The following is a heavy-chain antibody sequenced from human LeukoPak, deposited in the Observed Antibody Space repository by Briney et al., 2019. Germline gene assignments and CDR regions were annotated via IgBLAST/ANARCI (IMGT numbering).Heavy chain of an antibody. CDR2: IWPGDSDT. CDR3: TRQYYDVLTGFYIHFDY. J-gene: IGHJ4*02. CDR1: GYSFSNYW. Sequence: GESLKISCKGSGYSFSNYWIGWVRQMPGKGLEWMGIIWPGDSDTRYSPSFQGQVTISVDKSISTAYLQWSSLKASDTAIYYCTRQYYDVLTGFYIHFDYWGQGTLVTVSP. V-gene: IGHV5-51*01. D-gene: IGHD3-9*01.